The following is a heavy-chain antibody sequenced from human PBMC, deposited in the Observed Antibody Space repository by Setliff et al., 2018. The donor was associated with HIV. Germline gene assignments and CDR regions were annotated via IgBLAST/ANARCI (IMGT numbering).Heavy chain of an antibody. CDR1: GFSLSTSGVG. D-gene: IGHD2-2*01. CDR3: ALSTGNCSPTSCPFDY. Sequence: SGPTLVNPTQTLTLTCTFSGFSLSTSGVGVGWIRQPPGKALEWLALIYWDDDKRHSPSLKTRLTITRLTITKDTSKNQVVLTMTNMDPVDTATYFCALSTGNCSPTSCPFDYWGQGTLVTVSA. CDR2: IYWDDDK. J-gene: IGHJ4*02. V-gene: IGHV2-5*02.